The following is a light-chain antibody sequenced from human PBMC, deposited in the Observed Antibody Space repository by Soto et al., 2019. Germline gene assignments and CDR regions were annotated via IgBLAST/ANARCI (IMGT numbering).Light chain of an antibody. V-gene: IGKV3D-20*01. CDR1: QRVSSSY. CDR3: QQYGSSPWT. Sequence: EIVLTQSPATLSLSPGERATLSCGASQRVSSSYLAWYQQKPGLAPRLLIYDASSRATGIPDRVSGSGSGTDCTLSISRLEPEDFAVYYFQQYGSSPWTFGQATKVEIK. J-gene: IGKJ1*01. CDR2: DAS.